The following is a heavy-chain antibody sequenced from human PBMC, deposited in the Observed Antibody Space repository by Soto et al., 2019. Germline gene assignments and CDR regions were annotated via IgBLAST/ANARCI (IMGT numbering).Heavy chain of an antibody. V-gene: IGHV4-59*01. Sequence: SETLSLTCTVSGGSISSYYWSWIRQPPGKGLEWIGYIYYSGSTNYNPSLKSRVTISVDTSKNQFSLKLSSVTAADTAVYYCARLSPDFWSGTDYWGQGTLVTVSS. CDR3: ARLSPDFWSGTDY. J-gene: IGHJ4*02. D-gene: IGHD3-3*01. CDR1: GGSISSYY. CDR2: IYYSGST.